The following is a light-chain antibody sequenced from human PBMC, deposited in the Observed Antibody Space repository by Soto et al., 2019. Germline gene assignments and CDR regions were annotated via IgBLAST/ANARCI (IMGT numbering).Light chain of an antibody. CDR1: QAITND. CDR3: LQLNTYPWT. CDR2: AAS. Sequence: IQMTQSPSSLSASVGDRLSITCRASQAITNDLGWYQQKPGKAPKRLIYAASTLQSGVPYRFSGSGSGTEFTLTISSLQPEDVATYYCLQLNTYPWTFGQGTKVEIK. V-gene: IGKV1-17*01. J-gene: IGKJ1*01.